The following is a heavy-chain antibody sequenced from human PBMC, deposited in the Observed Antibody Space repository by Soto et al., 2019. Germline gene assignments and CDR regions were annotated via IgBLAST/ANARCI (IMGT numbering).Heavy chain of an antibody. J-gene: IGHJ4*02. Sequence: QVQLQESGPGLVKPSQTLFLSCAVSGGSISSGGSSWNWIRQKSGEGLEWIGYIFYSGTTFYNASLKSRVTISRDTAKGQISLKVNSVTAADTAVYYCARHLMMHGFDYWGQGIMVTVSS. D-gene: IGHD3-16*01. CDR1: GGSISSGGSS. V-gene: IGHV4-31*11. CDR2: IFYSGTT. CDR3: ARHLMMHGFDY.